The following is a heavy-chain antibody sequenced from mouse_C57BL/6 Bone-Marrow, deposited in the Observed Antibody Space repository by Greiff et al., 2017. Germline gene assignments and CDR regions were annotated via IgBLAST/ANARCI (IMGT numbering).Heavy chain of an antibody. CDR2: IYPGDGDT. CDR1: GYAFSSYW. V-gene: IGHV1-80*01. J-gene: IGHJ1*03. CDR3: ASITAARGYFDV. D-gene: IGHD1-1*01. Sequence: QVQLQQSGAELVKPGASVKISCKASGYAFSSYWMNWVKQRPGKGLEWIGQIYPGDGDTNYNGKFKGKATLTADESSSTTYMQLSSLTSEDSAVYFCASITAARGYFDVWGTGTTVTVSS.